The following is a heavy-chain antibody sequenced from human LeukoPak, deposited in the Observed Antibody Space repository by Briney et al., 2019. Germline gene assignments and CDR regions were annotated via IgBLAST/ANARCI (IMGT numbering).Heavy chain of an antibody. Sequence: SETLSLTCAVYGGSFSGYYWSWIRQPPGKGLVWIGEINHSGSTNYNPSLKSRVTISVDTSKNQFSLKLSSVTAADTAVYYCARGLKYRLGWFDPWGQGTLVTVSS. J-gene: IGHJ5*02. V-gene: IGHV4-34*01. CDR3: ARGLKYRLGWFDP. CDR1: GGSFSGYY. D-gene: IGHD3-9*01. CDR2: INHSGST.